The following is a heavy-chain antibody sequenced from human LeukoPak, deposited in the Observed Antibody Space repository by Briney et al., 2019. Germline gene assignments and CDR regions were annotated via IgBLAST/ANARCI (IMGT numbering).Heavy chain of an antibody. CDR3: ARGYSSSSAPPFDP. V-gene: IGHV1-69*05. J-gene: IGHJ5*02. CDR2: IIPIFGTA. D-gene: IGHD6-6*01. CDR1: GGTFSSYA. Sequence: GASVKVSCKASGGTFSSYAISWVRQAPGQGLEWMGGIIPIFGTANYAQKFQGRVTITTDESTSTAYMELSSLRSEDTAVYYCARGYSSSSAPPFDPWGQGTLVTVSS.